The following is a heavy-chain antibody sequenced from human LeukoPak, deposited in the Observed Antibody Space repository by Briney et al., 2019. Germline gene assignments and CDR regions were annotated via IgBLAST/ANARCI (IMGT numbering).Heavy chain of an antibody. CDR1: GYTFTSYG. V-gene: IGHV1-46*01. CDR3: ARSSRSTVTTGY. D-gene: IGHD4-17*01. CDR2: INPSGGST. Sequence: GASVKVSCKASGYTFTSYGISWVRQAPGQGLEWMGIINPSGGSTSYAQKFQGRVTMTRDTSTSTVYMELSSLRSEDTAVYYCARSSRSTVTTGYWGQGTLVTVSS. J-gene: IGHJ4*02.